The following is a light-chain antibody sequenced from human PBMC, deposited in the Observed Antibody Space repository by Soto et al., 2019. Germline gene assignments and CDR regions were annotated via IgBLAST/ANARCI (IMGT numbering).Light chain of an antibody. J-gene: IGKJ1*01. CDR2: DAS. CDR3: QQRLNWPPG. V-gene: IGKV3-11*01. Sequence: EIVLTHSPATLSLSPWEIATLSCRASQSVSSYLAWYQQKPGQAPRLLIYDASNRATGIPARFSGSGSRTDFTHTISDLEPADFGLYYCQQRLNWPPGFGQGTKVDIK. CDR1: QSVSSY.